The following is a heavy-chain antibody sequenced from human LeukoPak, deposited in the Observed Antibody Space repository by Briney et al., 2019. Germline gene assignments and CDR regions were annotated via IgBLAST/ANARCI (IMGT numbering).Heavy chain of an antibody. Sequence: SETLSLTCTVSGGSISSYYWSWIRKPPGKRLEWIGYISHTGSTNYSPSLQSRVTISIDTSKNQFSLKLSSVTAADTAVYYCARLQAPLSAYYTTDQYYFDYWGQGTLVTVSS. D-gene: IGHD1-26*01. V-gene: IGHV4-59*08. CDR2: ISHTGST. J-gene: IGHJ4*02. CDR3: ARLQAPLSAYYTTDQYYFDY. CDR1: GGSISSYY.